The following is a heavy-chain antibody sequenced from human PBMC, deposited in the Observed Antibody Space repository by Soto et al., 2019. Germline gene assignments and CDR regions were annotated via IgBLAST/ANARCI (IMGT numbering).Heavy chain of an antibody. CDR3: AKDRFGYSTAWYYFDY. Sequence: QVQLVESGGGVVQPGRSLRLSCAASGFTFSTYGMHWVRQAPGKGLEWVAVISYDGSNNYYAGSVKGRFTISRDNSKNMLYLQMNSLRIDDTAVYYCAKDRFGYSTAWYYFDYWGQGTLVTVSS. D-gene: IGHD6-13*01. CDR2: ISYDGSNN. V-gene: IGHV3-30*18. CDR1: GFTFSTYG. J-gene: IGHJ4*02.